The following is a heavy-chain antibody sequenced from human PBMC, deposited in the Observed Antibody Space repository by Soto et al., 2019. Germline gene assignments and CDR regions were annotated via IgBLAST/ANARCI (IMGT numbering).Heavy chain of an antibody. D-gene: IGHD6-19*01. CDR2: ISWDGGST. CDR1: GFTFDDYT. V-gene: IGHV3-43*01. CDR3: AKVMYSSGWYVFNYYYGMDV. Sequence: EVQLVESGGGLVQPGGSLRLSCAASGFTFDDYTMHWVRQAPGKGLEWVSLISWDGGSTYYADSVKGRFTISRDNSKNSLYLQMNSLRTEDTALYYCAKVMYSSGWYVFNYYYGMDVWGQGTTVTVSS. J-gene: IGHJ6*02.